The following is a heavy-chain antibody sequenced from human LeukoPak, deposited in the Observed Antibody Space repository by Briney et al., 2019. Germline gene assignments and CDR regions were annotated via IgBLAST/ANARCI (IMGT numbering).Heavy chain of an antibody. CDR1: GFTFNSYE. V-gene: IGHV3-48*03. CDR2: ISSSSSTI. Sequence: GGSLRLSCAASGFTFNSYEMNWIRQAPGNGLEWVSYISSSSSTIYYADSVKVRFTISRDNAKNSLSLQLSSLRGEDTALYYCARGDSSRLLVNDAFDFWGQGTMVSVSS. J-gene: IGHJ3*01. CDR3: ARGDSSRLLVNDAFDF. D-gene: IGHD6-13*01.